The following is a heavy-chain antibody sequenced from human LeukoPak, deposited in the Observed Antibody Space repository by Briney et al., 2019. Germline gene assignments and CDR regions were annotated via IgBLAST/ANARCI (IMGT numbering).Heavy chain of an antibody. Sequence: PSETLSLTCAVYGGSFSGYYWSWIRQPPGKGLEWIGEINHSGSTNYNPSLKSRVTISVDTSKNQFSLKLSSVIAADTAVYYCARGILYYYDSSGYPDYWGQGTLVTVSS. V-gene: IGHV4-34*01. CDR3: ARGILYYYDSSGYPDY. J-gene: IGHJ4*02. D-gene: IGHD3-22*01. CDR1: GGSFSGYY. CDR2: INHSGST.